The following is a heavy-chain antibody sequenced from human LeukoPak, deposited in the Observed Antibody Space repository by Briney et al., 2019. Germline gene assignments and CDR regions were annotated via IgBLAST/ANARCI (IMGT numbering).Heavy chain of an antibody. CDR2: INHSGST. CDR3: ANSYGSGSPPDY. Sequence: SETLSLTCAVYGGSFSGHYWTWIRQPPGKGLEWIGEINHSGSTNYNPSLKSRFTVSVDTSKNQFSLKMRSVTAADTGVYYCANSYGSGSPPDYWGQGTLVTVSS. J-gene: IGHJ4*02. CDR1: GGSFSGHY. D-gene: IGHD3-10*01. V-gene: IGHV4-34*01.